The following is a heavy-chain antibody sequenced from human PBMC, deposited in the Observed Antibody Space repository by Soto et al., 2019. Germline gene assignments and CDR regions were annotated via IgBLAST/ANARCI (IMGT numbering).Heavy chain of an antibody. CDR2: IIPIFGTA. CDR3: ARDYYDGSGYYYYYYGMDA. Sequence: SVKVSCKASGGTFSSYAISWVRQAPGQGLEWMGGIIPIFGTANYAQKFQGRVTITADESTSTAYMELSSLRSEDTAVYYCARDYYDGSGYYYYYYGMDAWGQGTTVTVSS. CDR1: GGTFSSYA. V-gene: IGHV1-69*13. D-gene: IGHD3-22*01. J-gene: IGHJ6*02.